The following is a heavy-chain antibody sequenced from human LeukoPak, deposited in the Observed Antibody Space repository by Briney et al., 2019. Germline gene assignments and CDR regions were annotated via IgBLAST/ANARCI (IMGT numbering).Heavy chain of an antibody. J-gene: IGHJ5*02. V-gene: IGHV1-2*04. CDR2: INPNSSGT. D-gene: IGHD3-9*01. Sequence: ASVKVSCKASGYTFTGYYMHWVRQAPGQGLEWMGWINPNSSGTNYAQKFQGWVTMTRDTSISTAYMELSRLRSDDTAVYYCARDVNDILTGYSYNWFDPWGQGTLVTVSS. CDR1: GYTFTGYY. CDR3: ARDVNDILTGYSYNWFDP.